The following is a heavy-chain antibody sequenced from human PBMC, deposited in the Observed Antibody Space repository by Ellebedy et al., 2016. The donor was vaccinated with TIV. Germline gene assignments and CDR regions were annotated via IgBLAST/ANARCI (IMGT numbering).Heavy chain of an antibody. V-gene: IGHV4-59*12. CDR1: SGSISSYY. CDR2: IYHSGST. Sequence: MPGGSLRLSCTVSSGSISSYYWIWIRQPPGKGLEWIGHIYHSGSTNHNPSLKSRVTMSIDTSENQFSLKLSSVTAADTAVYYCAKDALITTIIGRGGWFDPWGQGTLVTVSS. D-gene: IGHD3-22*01. J-gene: IGHJ5*02. CDR3: AKDALITTIIGRGGWFDP.